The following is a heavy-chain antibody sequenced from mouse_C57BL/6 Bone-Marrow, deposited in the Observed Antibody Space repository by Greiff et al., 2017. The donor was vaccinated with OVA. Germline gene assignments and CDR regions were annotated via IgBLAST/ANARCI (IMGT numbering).Heavy chain of an antibody. CDR3: ARDYDYDGNYAMDY. V-gene: IGHV5-4*01. Sequence: EVKLMESGGGLVKPGGSLKLSCAASGFTFSSYAMSWVRQTPEKRLEWVATISDGGSYTYYPDNVKGRFTISRDNAKNNLYLQMSHLKSEDTAMYYCARDYDYDGNYAMDYWGQGTSVTVSS. D-gene: IGHD2-4*01. CDR2: ISDGGSYT. CDR1: GFTFSSYA. J-gene: IGHJ4*01.